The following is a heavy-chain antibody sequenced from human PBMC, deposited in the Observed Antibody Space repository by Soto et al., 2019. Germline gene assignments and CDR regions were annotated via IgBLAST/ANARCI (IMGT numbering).Heavy chain of an antibody. J-gene: IGHJ3*02. CDR2: IYPSDSDT. CDR3: ARKAIAPDAFDI. Sequence: GESLTISCTSSGDSFTRYWIGWVRQMPGKGLEWMGIIYPSDSDTRYSPSFQGQVTISADKSISTAYLQWSSLKASDTAMYYCARKAIAPDAFDIWGQGTMVTVSS. CDR1: GDSFTRYW. V-gene: IGHV5-51*01.